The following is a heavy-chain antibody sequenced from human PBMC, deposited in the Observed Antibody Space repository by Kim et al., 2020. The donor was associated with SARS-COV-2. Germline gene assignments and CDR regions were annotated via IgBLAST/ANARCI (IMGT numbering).Heavy chain of an antibody. CDR1: GFTFSSYA. J-gene: IGHJ4*02. Sequence: GGSLRLSCAASGFTFSSYAMSWVRQAPGKGLEWVSAISGSGGSTYYADSVKGRFTISRDNSKNTLYLQMNSLRAEDTAVYYCDRGGWYESYFDYWGQGTLVTVSS. CDR2: ISGSGGST. D-gene: IGHD6-19*01. V-gene: IGHV3-23*01. CDR3: DRGGWYESYFDY.